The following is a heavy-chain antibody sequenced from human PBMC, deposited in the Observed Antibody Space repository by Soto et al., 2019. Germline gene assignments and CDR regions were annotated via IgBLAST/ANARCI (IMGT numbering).Heavy chain of an antibody. CDR1: GGSISSFY. V-gene: IGHV4-4*07. Sequence: SETLSLTCNVSGGSISSFYWTWIRQPAGGRLEWIGRVYDSGSSNYNPSLKTRITMSLHRSRSQFSLSLYSVTAADTAVYYCARGVAETDFYPWANWFDLWGQGXQVTVSS. CDR2: VYDSGSS. J-gene: IGHJ5*02. D-gene: IGHD6-19*01. CDR3: ARGVAETDFYPWANWFDL.